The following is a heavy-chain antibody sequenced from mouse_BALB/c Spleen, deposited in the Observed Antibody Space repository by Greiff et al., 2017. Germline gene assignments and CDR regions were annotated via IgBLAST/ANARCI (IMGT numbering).Heavy chain of an antibody. Sequence: VKLMESGAELAKPGASVKMSCKASGYTFTSYWMHWVKQRPGQGLEWIGYINPSTGYTEYNQKFKDKATLTADKSSSTAYMQLSSLTSEDSAVYYCAREGNSPYAMDYWGQGTSVTVSS. V-gene: IGHV1-7*01. D-gene: IGHD2-1*01. CDR1: GYTFTSYW. CDR2: INPSTGYT. J-gene: IGHJ4*01. CDR3: AREGNSPYAMDY.